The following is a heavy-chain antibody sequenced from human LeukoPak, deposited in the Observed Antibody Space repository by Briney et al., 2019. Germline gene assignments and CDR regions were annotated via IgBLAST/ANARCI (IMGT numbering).Heavy chain of an antibody. CDR1: GFTFSNYA. D-gene: IGHD4-17*01. CDR3: AKFRGIPTTVTQD. Sequence: PGGSLRLSCAASGFTFSNYAMGSVRQAPGKGREWVSTSSGNGDNTYYADSVKGRFTISRDNSRNTLYLQMSGLRADDTAVYYCAKFRGIPTTVTQDWGQGTLVTVSS. V-gene: IGHV3-23*01. J-gene: IGHJ4*02. CDR2: SSGNGDNT.